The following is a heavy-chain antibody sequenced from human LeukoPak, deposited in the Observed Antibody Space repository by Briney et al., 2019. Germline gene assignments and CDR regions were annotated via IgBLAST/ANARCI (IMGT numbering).Heavy chain of an antibody. J-gene: IGHJ1*01. CDR2: ISSSGSTK. CDR1: GFTSSTYE. D-gene: IGHD6-13*01. Sequence: QPGGSLRFSCVASGFTSSTYEMNWVRQAPGKGLEWVSYISSSGSTKHYADSVKGRFTISRDNAKNSLYLQMNSLRAEDTAVYYCARLLYSTYIWGAGTLVTVSS. CDR3: ARLLYSTYI. V-gene: IGHV3-48*03.